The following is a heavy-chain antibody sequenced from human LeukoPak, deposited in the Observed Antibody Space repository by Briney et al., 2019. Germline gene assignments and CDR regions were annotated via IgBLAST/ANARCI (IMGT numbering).Heavy chain of an antibody. D-gene: IGHD6-19*01. Sequence: PGGSLRLSCAASGFTFSIYAMNWVRQAPGKGLEWVSLIIGNGGAVYYADSVKGRFTISRDNSKSTLYLQMNNLRVEDTAIYYCAKDTSSGLDYWGQGTLVTVSS. CDR2: IIGNGGAV. CDR1: GFTFSIYA. J-gene: IGHJ4*02. CDR3: AKDTSSGLDY. V-gene: IGHV3-23*01.